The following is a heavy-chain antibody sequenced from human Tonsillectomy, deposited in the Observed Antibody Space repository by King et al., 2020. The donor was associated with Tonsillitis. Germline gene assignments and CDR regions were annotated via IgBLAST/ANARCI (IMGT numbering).Heavy chain of an antibody. J-gene: IGHJ4*02. CDR1: GFTFSSYD. Sequence: VQLVEFGGGLVQPGGSLRLSCAASGFTFSSYDMHWVRQATGKGLEWVSAIGTAGDTYYPGSVKGRFTISRENAKNSLYLQMNSLRAGDTAVYYCARSRGVRGVIHYFDYWGQGTLVPVSS. D-gene: IGHD3-10*01. CDR2: IGTAGDT. V-gene: IGHV3-13*01. CDR3: ARSRGVRGVIHYFDY.